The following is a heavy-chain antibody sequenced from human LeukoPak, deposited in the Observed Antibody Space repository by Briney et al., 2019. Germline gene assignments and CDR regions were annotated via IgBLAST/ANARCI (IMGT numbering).Heavy chain of an antibody. CDR3: ASRVYGLGSFNY. CDR1: GDSISSTSYY. CDR2: IYNSGTT. Sequence: SETLSLTCTVSGDSISSTSYYWDWIRQPPGKGLEWIGSIYNSGTTYYNPSLKSRVTISVDTYKNQFSLKVSSVTDADTAVYDCASRVYGLGSFNYWGQGTLVTVSS. V-gene: IGHV4-39*01. J-gene: IGHJ4*01. D-gene: IGHD3-10*01.